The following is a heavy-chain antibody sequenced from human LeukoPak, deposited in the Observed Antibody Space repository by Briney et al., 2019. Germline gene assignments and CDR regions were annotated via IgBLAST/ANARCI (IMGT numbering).Heavy chain of an antibody. Sequence: SETLSLTCTVSGGSISSGSYYWNWIRQPAGKGLEWIGRIYTSGNTNYNPSLKSRVTISVDTSKNQFSLKLSSVTAADTAVYYCARSGCSSTSCYQADYWSQGTLVTVSS. CDR3: ARSGCSSTSCYQADY. CDR1: GGSISSGSYY. CDR2: IYTSGNT. D-gene: IGHD2-2*01. V-gene: IGHV4-61*02. J-gene: IGHJ4*02.